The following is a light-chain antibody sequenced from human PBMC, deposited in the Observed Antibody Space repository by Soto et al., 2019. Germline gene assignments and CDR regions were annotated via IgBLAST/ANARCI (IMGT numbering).Light chain of an antibody. J-gene: IGKJ4*01. CDR2: AAS. V-gene: IGKV1-12*01. Sequence: DIQMTQSPSSVSASVGDRVTITCRASQDISSWVAWYQQKPGKAPKLLISAASSLQSGVPRRFSGSGSGTDFTLVISSLQAEDFATYFCQQGDSFPFTFGGGTKVEIK. CDR1: QDISSW. CDR3: QQGDSFPFT.